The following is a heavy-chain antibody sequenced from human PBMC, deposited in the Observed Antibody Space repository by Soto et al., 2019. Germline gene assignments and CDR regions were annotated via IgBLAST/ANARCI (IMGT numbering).Heavy chain of an antibody. CDR3: ARSQDIVVVPAATAYYYYYMDV. CDR1: GYTFTSYD. J-gene: IGHJ6*03. D-gene: IGHD2-2*01. Sequence: QVPLVQSGAEVKKPGASVKVSCKASGYTFTSYDINWVRQATGQGLEWMGWMNPNSGNTGYAQKFQGRVTMTRNTSISTAYMELSSLRSEDTAVYYCARSQDIVVVPAATAYYYYYMDVWGKGTTVTVSS. CDR2: MNPNSGNT. V-gene: IGHV1-8*01.